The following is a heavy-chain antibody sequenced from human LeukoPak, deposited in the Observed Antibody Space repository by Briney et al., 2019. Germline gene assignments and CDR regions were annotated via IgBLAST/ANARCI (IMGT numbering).Heavy chain of an antibody. CDR2: ISYDGSNK. J-gene: IGHJ6*02. CDR3: ATNVRAAAGTGFYYYYAMDV. CDR1: GFTFSSYA. V-gene: IGHV3-30-3*01. Sequence: GGSLRLSCAASGFTFSSYAMHWVRQAPGKGLEWVAVISYDGSNKYYADSVKGRFTISRDNSENTLYLQMNSLRAEDTAVYYCATNVRAAAGTGFYYYYAMDVWGQGTTVTVSS. D-gene: IGHD6-13*01.